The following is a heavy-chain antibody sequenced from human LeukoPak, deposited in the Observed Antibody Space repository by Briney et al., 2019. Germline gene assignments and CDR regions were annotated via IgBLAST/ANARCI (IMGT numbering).Heavy chain of an antibody. J-gene: IGHJ4*02. CDR3: AKDGRHSSGWYNC. V-gene: IGHV3-23*01. D-gene: IGHD6-19*01. Sequence: PGGSLRLSCAASGFTFSSYAMSWVRQAPGKGLEWVSAISGSGGSTYYADSVKGRFTISRDDSKNTLYLQMNSLRAEDTAVYYCAKDGRHSSGWYNCWGQGTLVTVSS. CDR2: ISGSGGST. CDR1: GFTFSSYA.